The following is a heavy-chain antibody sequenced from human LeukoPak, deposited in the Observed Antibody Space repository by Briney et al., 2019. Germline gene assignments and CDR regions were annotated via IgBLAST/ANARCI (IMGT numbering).Heavy chain of an antibody. V-gene: IGHV3-48*03. J-gene: IGHJ3*02. CDR3: TRGGFCSSTICYLWNAFDI. D-gene: IGHD2-2*01. CDR1: GFTLSSYE. Sequence: GGSLRLSCAASGFTLSSYEMNWVRQAPGKGLERVSYIRSSDNTIYYAESVKGRFTISRDNAKNSLYLQMNSLRAEDTAVYYCTRGGFCSSTICYLWNAFDIWGQGTVVTVSS. CDR2: IRSSDNTI.